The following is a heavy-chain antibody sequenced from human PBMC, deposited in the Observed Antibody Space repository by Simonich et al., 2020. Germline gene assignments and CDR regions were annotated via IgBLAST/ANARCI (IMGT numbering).Heavy chain of an antibody. V-gene: IGHV1-69*09. CDR1: GGTFSSYA. CDR3: ARGGRADRRIVYYYYMDV. CDR2: FSPNLAKA. Sequence: QVQLVQSGAEVKKPGSSVKVSCKASGGTFSSYAISWVRQAPGQGRGWRGWFSPNLAKANNEQKIEGRVTITAEKSTGTAYMELSSLRSDDTAVYYCARGGRADRRIVYYYYMDVWGKGTTVTVSS. J-gene: IGHJ6*03. D-gene: IGHD2-15*01.